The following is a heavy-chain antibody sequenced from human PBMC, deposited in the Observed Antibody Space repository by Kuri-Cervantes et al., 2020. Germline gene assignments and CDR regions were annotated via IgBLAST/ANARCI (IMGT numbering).Heavy chain of an antibody. CDR2: IGYDGTIQ. CDR1: GFTFSSYS. Sequence: GGSLRLSCAASGFTFSSYSMNWVRQAPGQGLECVAIIGYDGTIQHYADSVQGRFTISRDNAKNSMYLQMNSLRAEDTAVYYCARVQGRRKHTMGYDAFDIWGQGTMVTVSS. D-gene: IGHD1-14*01. J-gene: IGHJ3*02. CDR3: ARVQGRRKHTMGYDAFDI. V-gene: IGHV3-30*03.